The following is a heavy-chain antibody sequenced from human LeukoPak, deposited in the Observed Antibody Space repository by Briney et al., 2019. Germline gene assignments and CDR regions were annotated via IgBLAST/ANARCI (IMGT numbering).Heavy chain of an antibody. Sequence: SETLSLTCAVYGGSFSGYYGSWIRQPPGEGLEWIGEINHSGSTNYNPSLKSRVTISVDTSKNQFSLKLSSVTAADTAVYYCARERLVRGVMTYYYYGMDVWGQGTTVTVSS. J-gene: IGHJ6*02. V-gene: IGHV4-34*01. CDR2: INHSGST. CDR1: GGSFSGYY. CDR3: ARERLVRGVMTYYYYGMDV. D-gene: IGHD3-10*01.